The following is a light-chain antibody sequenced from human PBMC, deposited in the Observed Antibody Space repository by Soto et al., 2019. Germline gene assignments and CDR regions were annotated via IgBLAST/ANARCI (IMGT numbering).Light chain of an antibody. V-gene: IGLV2-14*01. CDR2: DVS. Sequence: QSALTQPASVSGSPGQSITISCTGTSSDVGSYNYVSWYQPYPGKAPKLMIYDVSNRPSGVSHHFSGSKSGNTASLTIAGLQDEDEADYYCSSSTTSSTHVVFGGGTKLTVL. CDR3: SSSTTSSTHVV. J-gene: IGLJ2*01. CDR1: SSDVGSYNY.